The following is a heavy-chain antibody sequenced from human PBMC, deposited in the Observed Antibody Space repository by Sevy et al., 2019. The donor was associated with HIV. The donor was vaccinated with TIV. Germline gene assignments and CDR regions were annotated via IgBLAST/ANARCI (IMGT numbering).Heavy chain of an antibody. Sequence: GGSLRLSCVASKFPFRSNGFHWVRQPPGKGLEWLSYINFDGSYRKYADSVKGRFTVSRDNSKNTLYLQMNSLRVEDTAVYYCARDRREVITAAMQPADLWGQGTLVTVSS. CDR2: INFDGSYR. CDR3: ARDRREVITAAMQPADL. D-gene: IGHD2-2*01. V-gene: IGHV3-30*02. J-gene: IGHJ4*02. CDR1: KFPFRSNG.